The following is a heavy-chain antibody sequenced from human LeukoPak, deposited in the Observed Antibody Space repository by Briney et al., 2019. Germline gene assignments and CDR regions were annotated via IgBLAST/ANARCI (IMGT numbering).Heavy chain of an antibody. CDR2: IHYNGNT. CDR1: GGSISSSSYY. Sequence: PSETLSLTCSVSGGSISSSSYYRGWIRQPPGKGLEWIGSIHYNGNTYYNPSLTSRVAISVDTSKNQLSLKLSSVTAADTAVYYCAIRYDYGDYFNWFDPWGQGTLVTVSS. D-gene: IGHD4-17*01. V-gene: IGHV4-39*01. J-gene: IGHJ5*02. CDR3: AIRYDYGDYFNWFDP.